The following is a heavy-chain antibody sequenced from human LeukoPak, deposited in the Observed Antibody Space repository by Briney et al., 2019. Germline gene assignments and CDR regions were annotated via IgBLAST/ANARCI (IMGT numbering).Heavy chain of an antibody. CDR3: ACPSGKAAFSDY. V-gene: IGHV4-59*01. CDR2: IYYSGST. CDR1: GVSFSSYN. J-gene: IGHJ4*02. D-gene: IGHD1-26*01. Sequence: SETLSLTCTASGVSFSSYNWSWIRQPPGKGLEWIGYIYYSGSTNYNPSLKSRVSISVDTYKNQFSLKLRSVTAADAAVYFCACPSGKAAFSDYWGQGTLVTVSS.